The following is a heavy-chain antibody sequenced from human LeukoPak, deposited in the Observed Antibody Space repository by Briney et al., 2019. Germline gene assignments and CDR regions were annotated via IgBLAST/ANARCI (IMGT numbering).Heavy chain of an antibody. D-gene: IGHD2-15*01. CDR3: ARSATGGFFDS. Sequence: GGSLRLSCAASGFAFSGYWMHWVRQGPGKGLVWVSRANGDGSDTTYADSVKGRFTISRDNAKNTLYLQMNSLRAEDTAVYYCARSATGGFFDSWGQGTLVTVSS. V-gene: IGHV3-74*01. CDR2: ANGDGSDT. CDR1: GFAFSGYW. J-gene: IGHJ4*02.